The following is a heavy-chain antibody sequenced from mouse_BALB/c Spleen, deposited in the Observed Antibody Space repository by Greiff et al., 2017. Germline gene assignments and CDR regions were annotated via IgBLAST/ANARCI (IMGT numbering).Heavy chain of an antibody. D-gene: IGHD2-2*01. CDR3: ARGDYGYDDPFAY. V-gene: IGHV5-6-5*01. J-gene: IGHJ3*01. CDR2: ISSGGST. CDR1: GFTFSSYA. Sequence: EVQRVESGGGLVKPGGSLKLSCAASGFTFSSYAMSWVRQTPEKRLEWVASISSGGSTYYPDSVKGRFTISRDNARNILYLQMSSLRSEDTAMYYCARGDYGYDDPFAYWGQGTLVTVSA.